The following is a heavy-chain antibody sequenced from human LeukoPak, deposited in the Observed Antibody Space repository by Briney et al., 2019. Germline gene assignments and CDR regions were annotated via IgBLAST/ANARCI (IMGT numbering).Heavy chain of an antibody. D-gene: IGHD3-3*01. CDR3: ARVKLRFLEWLSYDY. CDR1: GFTFSSYW. J-gene: IGHJ4*02. CDR2: IKQDGSEK. V-gene: IGHV3-7*01. Sequence: GGSLRLSCAASGFTFSSYWMSWVRQAPGKGLEWVANIKQDGSEKYYVDSVKGRFTISRDNAKNSLYLQMNSLRAEDTAVYYCARVKLRFLEWLSYDYWGQGTLVTVSS.